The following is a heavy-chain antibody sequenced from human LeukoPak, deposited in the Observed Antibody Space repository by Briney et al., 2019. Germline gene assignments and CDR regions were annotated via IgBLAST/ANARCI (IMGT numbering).Heavy chain of an antibody. D-gene: IGHD6-13*01. J-gene: IGHJ4*02. CDR1: GFTFSSYS. CDR3: ARDGRIAAAGYYFDY. CDR2: ISSSSSYI. Sequence: PGGSLRLSCAASGFTFSSYSMNWVRQAPGKGLEWVSSISSSSSYIYYADSVKGRFTISRDNAKNSLYLQMNSLRAEDTAVYYCARDGRIAAAGYYFDYWGQGTLVTVSS. V-gene: IGHV3-21*01.